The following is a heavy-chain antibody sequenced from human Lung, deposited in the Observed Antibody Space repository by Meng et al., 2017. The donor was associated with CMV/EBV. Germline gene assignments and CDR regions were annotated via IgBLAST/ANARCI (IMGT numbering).Heavy chain of an antibody. V-gene: IGHV1-18*04. Sequence: QVQLGQSGAEVKNPGASVKVSCKASGYTFNDYYVHWVRQAPGQGLEWMGWFVNYVDTYPAPKFQGRVTMTTDTHTNTAFMELRSLTSDDTAVYYCASGTPGRSYCDYWGQGTLVTVSS. J-gene: IGHJ4*02. CDR3: ASGTPGRSYCDY. CDR1: GYTFNDYY. D-gene: IGHD2-15*01. CDR2: FVNYVDT.